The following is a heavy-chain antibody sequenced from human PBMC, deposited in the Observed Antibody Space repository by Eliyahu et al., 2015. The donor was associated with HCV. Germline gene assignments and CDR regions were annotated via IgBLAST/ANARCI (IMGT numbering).Heavy chain of an antibody. Sequence: RQPPGKALEWLALIYWDDDKRYSPSLKSRLTITKDTSKNQVVLTMTNMDPVDTATYYCAHRRSAAAGPGAEYFQHWGQGTLVTVSS. V-gene: IGHV2-5*02. CDR3: AHRRSAAAGPGAEYFQH. CDR2: IYWDDDK. D-gene: IGHD6-13*01. J-gene: IGHJ1*01.